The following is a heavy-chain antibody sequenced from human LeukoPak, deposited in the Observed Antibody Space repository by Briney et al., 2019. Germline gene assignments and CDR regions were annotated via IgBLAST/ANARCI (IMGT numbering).Heavy chain of an antibody. D-gene: IGHD2-15*01. CDR1: GFTFSSYG. Sequence: GGSLRLSCAASGFTFSSYGMHWVRQAPGKGLEWVAFIRYDGSNKYYADSVKGRFTISRDNSKNTLYLQMNSLRAEDTAVYYCAKATPRYCSGGSCYSDYWGQGTLVTVSS. J-gene: IGHJ4*02. CDR2: IRYDGSNK. CDR3: AKATPRYCSGGSCYSDY. V-gene: IGHV3-30*02.